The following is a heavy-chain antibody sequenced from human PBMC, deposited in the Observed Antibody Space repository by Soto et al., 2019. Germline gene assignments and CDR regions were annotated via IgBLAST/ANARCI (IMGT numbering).Heavy chain of an antibody. D-gene: IGHD1-20*01. CDR3: AREYNWNDVRYGMDV. Sequence: SVKVSCKASGGTFSSYAISWVRQAPGQGLGWMGGIIPIFGTANYAQKFQGRVTITADESTGTAYMELSSLRSEDTAVYFCAREYNWNDVRYGMDVWGQGTTVTVSS. J-gene: IGHJ6*02. V-gene: IGHV1-69*13. CDR1: GGTFSSYA. CDR2: IIPIFGTA.